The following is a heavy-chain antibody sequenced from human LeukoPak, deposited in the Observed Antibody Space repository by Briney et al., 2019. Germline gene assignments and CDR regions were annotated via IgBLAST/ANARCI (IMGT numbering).Heavy chain of an antibody. Sequence: GASVKVSCKAFGYTFTSNYMHWVRQAPGQGPEWMGVISPSGGSTTYAQKFQGRVTLTRDMSTSTAYMELRSLRSDDTAVYYCARDRPITMIVVDDAFDIWGQGTMVTVSS. J-gene: IGHJ3*02. V-gene: IGHV1-46*01. D-gene: IGHD3-22*01. CDR2: ISPSGGST. CDR1: GYTFTSNY. CDR3: ARDRPITMIVVDDAFDI.